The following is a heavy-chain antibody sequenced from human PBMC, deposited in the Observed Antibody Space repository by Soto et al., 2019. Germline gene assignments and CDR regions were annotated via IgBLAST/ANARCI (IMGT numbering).Heavy chain of an antibody. CDR1: GFTFSSYA. CDR2: ISYDGSNK. D-gene: IGHD2-2*01. CDR3: ARDNCSSTSCYYPFYYYGMDV. Sequence: GGSLRLSCAASGFTFSSYAMHWVRQAPGKGLEWVAVISYDGSNKYYADSVKGRFTISRDNSTSTAYMELSSLRSEDTAVYYCARDNCSSTSCYYPFYYYGMDVWGQGTTVTVSS. V-gene: IGHV3-30-3*01. J-gene: IGHJ6*02.